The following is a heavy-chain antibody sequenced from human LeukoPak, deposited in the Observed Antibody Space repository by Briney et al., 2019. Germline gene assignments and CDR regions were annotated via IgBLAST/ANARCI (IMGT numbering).Heavy chain of an antibody. CDR2: ISGSGGST. D-gene: IGHD6-13*01. Sequence: PGGSLRLSCAASGFTFSSYAMSWVRQAPGKGLEWVSAISGSGGSTYYADSVKGRFTISRDNSKNTLYLQMNSLRAEDTAVYYCARHEGSGSEGYSSSFNWFDPWGQGTLVTVSS. CDR1: GFTFSSYA. CDR3: ARHEGSGSEGYSSSFNWFDP. J-gene: IGHJ5*02. V-gene: IGHV3-23*01.